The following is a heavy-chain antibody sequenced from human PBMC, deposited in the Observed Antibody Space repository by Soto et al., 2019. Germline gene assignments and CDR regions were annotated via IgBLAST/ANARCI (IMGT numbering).Heavy chain of an antibody. V-gene: IGHV3-72*01. Sequence: EVQLVESGGGLVQPGGSLRLSCVASGFTLSDHHMDWVRQAPGEGPEWVGRSRDKPNSYSTEYAASVKGRFIISRDDAGNSLYLQMNSLRSDDTAVYFCARTLSRPNQGDIWGQGTMVTVSS. CDR1: GFTLSDHH. D-gene: IGHD6-6*01. CDR2: SRDKPNSYST. J-gene: IGHJ3*02. CDR3: ARTLSRPNQGDI.